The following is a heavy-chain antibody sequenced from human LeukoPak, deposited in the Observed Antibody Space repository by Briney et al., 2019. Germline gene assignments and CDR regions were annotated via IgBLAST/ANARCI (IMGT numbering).Heavy chain of an antibody. Sequence: PSETLSLTCTVSGGCISSGGYYWSWIRQHPGKGLEWIGYIYYSGSTYYNPSLKSRVTISVDTSKNQFSLKLSSVTAADTAVYYCAGGPGGDYFDYWGQGTLVTVSS. J-gene: IGHJ4*02. CDR3: AGGPGGDYFDY. CDR1: GGCISSGGYY. V-gene: IGHV4-31*03. D-gene: IGHD2-21*01. CDR2: IYYSGST.